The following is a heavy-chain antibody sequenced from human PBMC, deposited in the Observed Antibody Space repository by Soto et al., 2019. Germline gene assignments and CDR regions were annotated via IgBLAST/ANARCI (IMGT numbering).Heavy chain of an antibody. J-gene: IGHJ5*02. Sequence: EMQLLESGGGLVQPGGSLRLSCVVSGFSFSTYGVTWVRQAPGKGLEWVCGVSGGSGVTHYTDSVKGRFTISGDDTKNTVYLQMHSLRGEDTAVYYCTRWNGYGDLWGQGTLVTVSS. CDR2: VSGGSGVT. CDR3: TRWNGYGDL. CDR1: GFSFSTYG. D-gene: IGHD1-1*01. V-gene: IGHV3-23*01.